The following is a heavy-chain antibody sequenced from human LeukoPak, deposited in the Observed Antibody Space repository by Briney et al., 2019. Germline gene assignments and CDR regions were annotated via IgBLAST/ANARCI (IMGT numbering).Heavy chain of an antibody. J-gene: IGHJ4*02. CDR3: HCSSTSCRGH. Sequence: GGSLRLSCTASGFTLRTYWMSWVRQAPGKGLEWVANIKQDGGEIYYLDSVKGRFTISRDNAKNSLYLQMNSQRAEDTAVYYCHCSSTSCRGHWGQGTLVTVSS. D-gene: IGHD2-2*01. CDR1: GFTLRTYW. CDR2: IKQDGGEI. V-gene: IGHV3-7*01.